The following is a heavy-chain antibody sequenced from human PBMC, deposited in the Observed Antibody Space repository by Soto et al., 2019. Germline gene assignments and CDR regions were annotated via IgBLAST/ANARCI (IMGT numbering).Heavy chain of an antibody. CDR1: GFTFSSYG. D-gene: IGHD6-19*01. V-gene: IGHV3-33*01. Sequence: QVQLVESGGGVVQPGRSLRLSCAASGFTFSSYGMHWVRQAPGKGLEWVAVIWYDGSNKYYADSVKGRFTISRDNSKNTLHLQMNSLRAEDTAVYYCARRSVAGYYYYGMDVWGPGTTVTVSS. CDR3: ARRSVAGYYYYGMDV. CDR2: IWYDGSNK. J-gene: IGHJ6*02.